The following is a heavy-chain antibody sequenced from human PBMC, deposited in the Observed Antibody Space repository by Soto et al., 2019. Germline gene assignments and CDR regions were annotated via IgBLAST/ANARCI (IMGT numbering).Heavy chain of an antibody. CDR1: GFTFTSSA. V-gene: IGHV1-58*01. Sequence: GASVKVSCKASGFTFTSSAVQWVRQARGQRLEWIGWIVVGSGNTNYAQKFQERVTITRDMSTSTAYMELSSLRSEDTAVYYCAADLMVRGVYYYYGMDAWGQGTTVTVSS. D-gene: IGHD3-10*01. J-gene: IGHJ6*02. CDR2: IVVGSGNT. CDR3: AADLMVRGVYYYYGMDA.